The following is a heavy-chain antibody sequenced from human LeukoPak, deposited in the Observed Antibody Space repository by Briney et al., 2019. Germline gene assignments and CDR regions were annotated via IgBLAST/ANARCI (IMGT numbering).Heavy chain of an antibody. CDR3: ARHPNRGYDFWSGYYPPYFDY. Sequence: SETLSLTCTVSGDPITLHFWSWIRQPPGKGLEWIGSIYYSGSTYYNPSLKSRVTISVDTSKNQFSLKLSSVTAADTAVYYCARHPNRGYDFWSGYYPPYFDYWGQGTLVTVSS. V-gene: IGHV4-39*01. CDR2: IYYSGST. CDR1: GDPITLHF. D-gene: IGHD3-3*01. J-gene: IGHJ4*02.